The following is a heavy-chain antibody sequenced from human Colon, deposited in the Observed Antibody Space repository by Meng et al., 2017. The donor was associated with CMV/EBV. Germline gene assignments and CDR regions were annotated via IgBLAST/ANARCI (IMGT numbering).Heavy chain of an antibody. V-gene: IGHV3-48*03. CDR2: ISSSGSDV. J-gene: IGHJ6*02. CDR3: ARGGGYCSGGSCYYYYSMDV. Sequence: GESLKISCAASGFTFSNYEMTWVRQAPGKGLEWVSYISSSGSDVFFADSVKGRFTISRDNANNSLYLQMNSLRAEDTAVYYCARGGGYCSGGSCYYYYSMDVWGQGTTVTVSS. D-gene: IGHD2-15*01. CDR1: GFTFSNYE.